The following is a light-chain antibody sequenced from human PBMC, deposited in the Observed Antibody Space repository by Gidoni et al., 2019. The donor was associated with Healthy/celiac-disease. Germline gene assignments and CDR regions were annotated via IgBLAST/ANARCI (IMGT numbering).Light chain of an antibody. CDR2: GAS. CDR1: QSVSSSY. CDR3: QQYGSSPRT. V-gene: IGKV3-20*01. J-gene: IGKJ3*01. Sequence: EIVLTQSPGTLSLSPGERATLSCRASQSVSSSYLAWYQQKPGQAPRLLIYGASSRATGIPDRISGSGSGTDFTLTISRLEQEDFAVYYCQQYGSSPRTFXPXTKVDIK.